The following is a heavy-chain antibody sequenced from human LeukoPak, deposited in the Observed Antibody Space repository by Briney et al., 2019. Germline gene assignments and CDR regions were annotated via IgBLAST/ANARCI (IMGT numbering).Heavy chain of an antibody. J-gene: IGHJ4*02. Sequence: GGSLRLSCVVSGFTFSSYWINWVRQAPGKGLEWVASINQDVSEKYYVDSVKGRFTTSRDNAKNSLYLQVNSLRADDTAVYYCARGGWGFDYWGQGTLVTVSS. CDR2: INQDVSEK. CDR1: GFTFSSYW. V-gene: IGHV3-7*05. CDR3: ARGGWGFDY. D-gene: IGHD6-19*01.